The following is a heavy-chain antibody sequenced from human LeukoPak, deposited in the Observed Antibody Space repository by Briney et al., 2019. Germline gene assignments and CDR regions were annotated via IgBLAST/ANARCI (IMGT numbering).Heavy chain of an antibody. Sequence: PSETLSLTCTVSGGSISSYYWSWIRQPAGKGLEWIGRIYTSGSTNYNPSLKSRVTMSVDTSKNQFSLKLSSVTAADTAVYYCARVGVPAAMGWFDPWGQGTLVTVSS. CDR2: IYTSGST. CDR1: GGSISSYY. D-gene: IGHD2-2*01. J-gene: IGHJ5*02. CDR3: ARVGVPAAMGWFDP. V-gene: IGHV4-4*07.